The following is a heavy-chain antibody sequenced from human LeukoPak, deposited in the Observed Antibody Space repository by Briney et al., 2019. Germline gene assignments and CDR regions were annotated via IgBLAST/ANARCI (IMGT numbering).Heavy chain of an antibody. CDR3: ARAPYDLPRYGMDV. D-gene: IGHD3-3*01. CDR1: GFTFSNYW. J-gene: IGHJ6*02. V-gene: IGHV3-33*08. CDR2: IWYDGSNK. Sequence: GGSLRLSCAASGFTFSNYWMSWVRQAPGKGLEWVAVIWYDGSNKYYADSVKGRFTISRDNSKNTLYLQMNSLRAEDTAVYYCARAPYDLPRYGMDVWGQGTTVTVSS.